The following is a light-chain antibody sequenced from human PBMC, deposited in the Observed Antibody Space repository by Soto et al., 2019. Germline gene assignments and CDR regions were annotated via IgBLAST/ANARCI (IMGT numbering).Light chain of an antibody. CDR2: DAS. J-gene: IGKJ4*01. CDR3: QQRSNWPLT. Sequence: EVVLTQSPATLSLSPGESATLSCRASQSVGSYLAWYRQKPGQAPRLLIYDASNSAAGIPARFSGSGSGTDFTLTSSSLEPEDFAVYYCQQRSNWPLTFGGGTKVDIK. V-gene: IGKV3-11*01. CDR1: QSVGSY.